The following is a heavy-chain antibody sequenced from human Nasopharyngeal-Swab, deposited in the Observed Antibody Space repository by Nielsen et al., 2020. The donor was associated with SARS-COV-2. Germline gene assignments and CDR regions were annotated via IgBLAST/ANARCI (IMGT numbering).Heavy chain of an antibody. CDR3: ARSKSGPSIYSSGGDRGEDDGGEG. Sequence: WIRQPPGKGLEWIGEINHSGSTNYNPSLKSRVTISVDTSKNQFSLKLSSVTAADTAVYYCARSKSGPSIYSSGGDRGEDDGGEGGGQGKKGSVSS. V-gene: IGHV4-34*01. J-gene: IGHJ3*01. CDR2: INHSGST. D-gene: IGHD6-19*01.